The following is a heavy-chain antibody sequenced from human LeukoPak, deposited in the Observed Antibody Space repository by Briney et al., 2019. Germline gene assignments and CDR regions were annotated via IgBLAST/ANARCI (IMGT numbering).Heavy chain of an antibody. V-gene: IGHV1-2*02. D-gene: IGHD2-15*01. CDR2: INPNSGGT. Sequence: ASVNVSCKASGYTFTGYYMHWVRQAPGQGPQWMGWINPNSGGTNYAQKFQGRVTTTRDTSISTAYMELSSLRSDDTAVYYCARQPPGYCSGGSCYGDWFDPWGQGTLVTVSS. CDR1: GYTFTGYY. CDR3: ARQPPGYCSGGSCYGDWFDP. J-gene: IGHJ5*02.